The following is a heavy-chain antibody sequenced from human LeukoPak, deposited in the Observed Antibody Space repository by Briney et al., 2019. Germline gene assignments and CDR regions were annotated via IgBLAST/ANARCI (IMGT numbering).Heavy chain of an antibody. CDR1: VGSISSSSYY. J-gene: IGHJ4*02. Sequence: SETLSLTCTVSVGSISSSSYYWGWIRQPPGKGLDWIGSIYYSVSTYYNPSLNNRLTINVDSSKNQFSLKLSSVTAADTAVYYCARQLGPNDYWGQGTLVTVSS. V-gene: IGHV4-39*01. CDR2: IYYSVST. CDR3: ARQLGPNDY.